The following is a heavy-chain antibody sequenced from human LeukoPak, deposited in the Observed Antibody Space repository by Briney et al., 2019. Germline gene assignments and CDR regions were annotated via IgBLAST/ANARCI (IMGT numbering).Heavy chain of an antibody. CDR1: GYTLTDYY. CDR2: INPKDGGT. CDR3: ARESPYSSSWFDN. D-gene: IGHD6-13*01. V-gene: IGHV1-2*02. Sequence: ASVKFSCKASGYTLTDYYLHWVRQAPGQGLEWMGWINPKDGGTNYAQKFRGRVTMTTDTSITTAYMDLNSLRSDDTAVYYCARESPYSSSWFDNWGQGTLVTVSS. J-gene: IGHJ4*02.